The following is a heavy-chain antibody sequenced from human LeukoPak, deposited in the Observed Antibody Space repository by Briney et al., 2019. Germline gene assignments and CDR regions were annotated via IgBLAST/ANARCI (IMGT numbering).Heavy chain of an antibody. CDR2: ISSSSSYI. CDR1: GFSFSTYS. J-gene: IGHJ4*02. CDR3: ARVPSDY. V-gene: IGHV3-21*01. Sequence: PGRSLRLSCAASGFSFSTYSMNWVRQAPGKGLEWVSSISSSSSYIYYADSVKGRFTISRDNAKNSVYLEMNSLRVEDTAVYYCARVPSDYWGQGTLVTVSS.